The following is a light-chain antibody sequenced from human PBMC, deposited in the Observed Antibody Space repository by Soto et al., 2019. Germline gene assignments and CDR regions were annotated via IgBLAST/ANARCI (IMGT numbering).Light chain of an antibody. CDR1: QSISSY. CDR2: AAS. J-gene: IGKJ1*01. V-gene: IGKV1-39*01. Sequence: DIQMTQSPSSLSASVGDRVTITCRASQSISSYLNWYQQKPGKAPKLLIYAASSLQSGVPSRFSGSGSGTDFTLTINSLQPEYFATYYCQQSYSTPWTFGQGTKVEIK. CDR3: QQSYSTPWT.